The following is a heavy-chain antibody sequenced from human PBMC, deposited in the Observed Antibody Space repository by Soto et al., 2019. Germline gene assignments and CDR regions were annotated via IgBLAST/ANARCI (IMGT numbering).Heavy chain of an antibody. D-gene: IGHD2-2*01. Sequence: PSETLSLTCTVSGGSISSYYWSWIRQPPGKGLQYIGYIYYSDSTNYNPSLKSRVTISVDTSRNQFSLTLNSVTAADTAVYYCARVPDRWGQGTLVTVSS. V-gene: IGHV4-59*08. J-gene: IGHJ5*02. CDR2: IYYSDST. CDR3: ARVPDR. CDR1: GGSISSYY.